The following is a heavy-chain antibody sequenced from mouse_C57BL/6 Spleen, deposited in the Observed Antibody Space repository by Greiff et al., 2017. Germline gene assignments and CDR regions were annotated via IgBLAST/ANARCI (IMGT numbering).Heavy chain of an antibody. CDR2: IYPGDGDT. CDR1: GYAFSSYW. V-gene: IGHV1-80*01. CDR3: ARGGDYYGSSYY. D-gene: IGHD1-1*01. Sequence: QVQLQQSGAELVKPGASVKISCKASGYAFSSYWMNWVKQRPGKGLAGIGQIYPGDGDTNYNGKFKGKATLTADKSSSTAYMQLSSLTSEDSAVYFCARGGDYYGSSYYWGQGTTLTVSS. J-gene: IGHJ2*01.